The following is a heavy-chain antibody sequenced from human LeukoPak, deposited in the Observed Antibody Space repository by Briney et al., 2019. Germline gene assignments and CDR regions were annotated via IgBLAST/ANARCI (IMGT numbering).Heavy chain of an antibody. V-gene: IGHV3-11*04. Sequence: KPGGSLRLSCAASGFTFSDYYMSWIRQAPGKGLEWVSYISSSDSTIYYADSVKGRFTISRDNAKNSLYLQMNSLRAEDTAVYYCASCTDHYDSAHAFAIWGQGTMVTVSS. CDR3: ASCTDHYDSAHAFAI. D-gene: IGHD3-22*01. CDR1: GFTFSDYY. J-gene: IGHJ3*02. CDR2: ISSSDSTI.